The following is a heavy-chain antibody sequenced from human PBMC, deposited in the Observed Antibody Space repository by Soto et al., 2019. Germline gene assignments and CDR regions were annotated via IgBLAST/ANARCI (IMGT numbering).Heavy chain of an antibody. D-gene: IGHD6-13*01. V-gene: IGHV1-69*13. J-gene: IGHJ4*02. CDR2: IIPIFGTA. CDR1: GGTFSSYA. Sequence: SVKVSCKASGGTFSSYATSWVRQAPGQGLEWMGGIIPIFGTANYAQKFQGRVTITADESTSTAYMELSSLRSEDTAVYYCARVSPIAAAFDYWGQGTLVTVSS. CDR3: ARVSPIAAAFDY.